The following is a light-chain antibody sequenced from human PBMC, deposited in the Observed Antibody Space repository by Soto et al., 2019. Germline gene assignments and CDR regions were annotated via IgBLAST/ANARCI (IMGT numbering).Light chain of an antibody. J-gene: IGKJ4*01. CDR1: QSVSSSY. CDR3: QQYNNWPLT. CDR2: GAS. V-gene: IGKV3D-15*01. Sequence: EIVMTQSPATLSVPPGERATLSCRASQSVSSSYLAWYQQKPGQAPRLVIYGASSRATGIPARFSGSGSGTEFTLTISSLQSEDFAVYYCQQYNNWPLTFGGGTKVDI.